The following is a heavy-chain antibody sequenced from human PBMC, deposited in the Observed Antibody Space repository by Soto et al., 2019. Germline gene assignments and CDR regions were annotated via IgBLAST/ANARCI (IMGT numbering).Heavy chain of an antibody. D-gene: IGHD3-22*01. CDR2: ISYDGSNK. J-gene: IGHJ4*02. V-gene: IGHV3-30-3*01. CDR3: ARTSRYDSSGSPIDY. CDR1: GFTFSSYA. Sequence: QVQLVESGGGVVQPGRSLRLSCAASGFTFSSYAMHWVRQAPGKGLEWVAVISYDGSNKYYADSVKGRFTISRDNSKNTLYLQMNRLRAEDTAVYYCARTSRYDSSGSPIDYWGQGTLVTVSS.